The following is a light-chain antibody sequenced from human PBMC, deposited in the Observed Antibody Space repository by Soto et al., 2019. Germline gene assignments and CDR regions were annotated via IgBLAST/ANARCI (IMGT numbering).Light chain of an antibody. Sequence: EIVLTQSPGTLSLSPGERATLSCRASQSVSSSYLAWYQQKPGQAPRLLIYGASTRATGIPPRFSGSGSGTEFTLTISSLQPEDFAVYYCQQYNNWPPITFGQGTRLEIK. CDR3: QQYNNWPPIT. CDR2: GAS. CDR1: QSVSSSY. J-gene: IGKJ5*01. V-gene: IGKV3-15*01.